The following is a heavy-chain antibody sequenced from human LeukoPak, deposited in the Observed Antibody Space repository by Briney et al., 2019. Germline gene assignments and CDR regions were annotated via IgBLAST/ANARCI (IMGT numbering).Heavy chain of an antibody. Sequence: SETLSLTCTVSGGSISSSSHYWGWIRQPPGKGLEWIGSIYYSGSTYYNPSLKSRITISVDTSKNQFSLKLSSVTAADTAVYYCARDSGNYSFDYWGQGTLVTVSS. D-gene: IGHD1-26*01. CDR1: GGSISSSSHY. CDR2: IYYSGST. J-gene: IGHJ4*02. V-gene: IGHV4-39*07. CDR3: ARDSGNYSFDY.